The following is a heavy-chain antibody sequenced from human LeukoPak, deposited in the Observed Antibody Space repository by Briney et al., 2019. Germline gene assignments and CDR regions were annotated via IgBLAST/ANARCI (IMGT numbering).Heavy chain of an antibody. CDR1: GFTVGSTY. J-gene: IGHJ4*02. D-gene: IGHD2-15*01. CDR2: VSDSGDNT. V-gene: IGHV3-23*01. CDR3: AKDSQSHAWSQFDY. Sequence: PGGSLRLSCAASGFTVGSTYMSWVRQAPGKGLEWVSTVSDSGDNTYYADSVKGRFTVSRDNSKNTLYLQMNSLRVEDTAVYYCAKDSQSHAWSQFDYWGQGTLVTVSP.